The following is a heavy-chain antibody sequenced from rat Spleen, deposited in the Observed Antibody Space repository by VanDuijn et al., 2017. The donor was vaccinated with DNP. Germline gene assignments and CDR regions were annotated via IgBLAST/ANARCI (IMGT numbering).Heavy chain of an antibody. J-gene: IGHJ2*01. CDR3: ATDLTDY. CDR1: GFIFSNYW. Sequence: EVQLVESGGGPVQPGRSLKLSCVASGFIFSNYWMTWIRQAPGKGLEWVASISPSGGSAYYRDSVKGRFTISRDNAKSILYLQMDSLRSEDTATYYCATDLTDYWGQGVMVTVSS. V-gene: IGHV5-31*01. CDR2: ISPSGGSA.